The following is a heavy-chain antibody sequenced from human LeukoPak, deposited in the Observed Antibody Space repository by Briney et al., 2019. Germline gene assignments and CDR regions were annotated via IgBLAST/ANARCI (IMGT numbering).Heavy chain of an antibody. CDR1: GFTLSSYP. CDR3: AKYMPAAMQTFFDY. Sequence: GGSLRLSCAASGFTLSSYPMSWVRQAPGKGMEWVSSMSGSGSNTYYADTVKGRFTISRDDSKNTLYLQMNSLRAEDTAVYYCAKYMPAAMQTFFDYWGQGTLVTVSS. J-gene: IGHJ4*02. CDR2: MSGSGSNT. D-gene: IGHD2-2*01. V-gene: IGHV3-23*01.